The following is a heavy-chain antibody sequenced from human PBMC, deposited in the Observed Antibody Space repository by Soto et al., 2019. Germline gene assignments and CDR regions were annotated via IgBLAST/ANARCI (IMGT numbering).Heavy chain of an antibody. CDR2: IYYSGST. CDR1: GGSISTSGYF. V-gene: IGHV4-39*01. J-gene: IGHJ5*02. CDR3: ARAYYYDNNGYDARWFDP. D-gene: IGHD3-22*01. Sequence: SETLSLTCTVSGGSISTSGYFWGWIRQPPGKGLEWIGTIYYSGSTYYNPSLKSRVTISVDTSKNQFSLKLSSVTAADTAVYYCARAYYYDNNGYDARWFDPWGQGTLVTVSS.